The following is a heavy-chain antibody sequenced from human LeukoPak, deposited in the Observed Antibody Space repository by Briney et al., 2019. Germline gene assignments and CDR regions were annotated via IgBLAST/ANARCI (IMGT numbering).Heavy chain of an antibody. CDR1: GLSISDNY. J-gene: IGHJ6*02. Sequence: PGGSLRLSCAASGLSISDNYMNWVRQAPGKGLEWVSIIHSGGNIYYADSVKGRFTISRDNSKNTLYLQMNSLRAEDTAVYYCARDRGYAMDVWGQGTTVTVSS. CDR3: ARDRGYAMDV. V-gene: IGHV3-53*01. CDR2: IHSGGNI.